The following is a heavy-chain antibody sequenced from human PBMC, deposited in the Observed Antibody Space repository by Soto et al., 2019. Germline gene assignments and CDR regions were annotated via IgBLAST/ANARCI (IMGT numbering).Heavy chain of an antibody. CDR3: ARESRYCSGGSCYFLPGIDY. V-gene: IGHV4-30-4*01. D-gene: IGHD2-15*01. J-gene: IGHJ4*02. Sequence: SETLSLTCTVSGVSISSGDYCWSWIRQPPGKGLEWIGYIYYSGSTYYNPSLKSRVTISVDTSKNQFSLKLSSVTAADTAVYYCARESRYCSGGSCYFLPGIDYWGQGTLVTVS. CDR2: IYYSGST. CDR1: GVSISSGDYC.